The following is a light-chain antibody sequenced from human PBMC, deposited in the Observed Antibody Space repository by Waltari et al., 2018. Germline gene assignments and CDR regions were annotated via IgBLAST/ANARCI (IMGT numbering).Light chain of an antibody. Sequence: EIVLTQSPATLSVSPGERATLSCRASQCMSNNLAWYQQKPGQAPRLFIYDASTRAADTPARCSGSGSGTEFTLTISSLQSEDSAVYYCQQYNKWPITIGGGTKVEIK. CDR2: DAS. CDR3: QQYNKWPIT. J-gene: IGKJ4*01. CDR1: QCMSNN. V-gene: IGKV3-15*01.